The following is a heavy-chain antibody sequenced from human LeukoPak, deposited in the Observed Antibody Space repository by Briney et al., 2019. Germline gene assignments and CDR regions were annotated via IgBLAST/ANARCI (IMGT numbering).Heavy chain of an antibody. J-gene: IGHJ4*02. Sequence: SETLSLTCTVSGGSISSYYWSWIRQPPGKGLEWIGYIYYSGSTNYNPSLKSRVTISVDTSKNQFSLKLSSVTAADTAVYYCAREGWFGDSYYFDYWGQGTLVTVSS. V-gene: IGHV4-59*01. CDR1: GGSISSYY. CDR3: AREGWFGDSYYFDY. D-gene: IGHD3-10*01. CDR2: IYYSGST.